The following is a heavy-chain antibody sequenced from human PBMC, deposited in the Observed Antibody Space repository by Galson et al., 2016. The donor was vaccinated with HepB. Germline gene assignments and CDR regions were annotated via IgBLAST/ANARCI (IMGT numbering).Heavy chain of an antibody. CDR2: ISYSGNT. CDR1: GGSINNGGYF. CDR3: ARVGGYYVYYFDS. Sequence: TLSLTCTVSGGSINNGGYFWNWIRQRPGKGLEWIGYISYSGNTDYNPSLKSRVTISVDTSKNQFSLKLSSVTAADTAVYYCARVGGYYVYYFDSWGQGTLVTVSS. V-gene: IGHV4-31*03. D-gene: IGHD3-22*01. J-gene: IGHJ4*02.